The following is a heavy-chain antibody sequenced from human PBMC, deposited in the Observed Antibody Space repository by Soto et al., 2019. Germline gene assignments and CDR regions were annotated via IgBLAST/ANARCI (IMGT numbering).Heavy chain of an antibody. CDR1: GDSVTNTF. Sequence: GTLSLTCSVSGDSVTNTFWRWIRQPPGKGLEWIGYIFRRGTAETADYNPSLKSRVTMSLDTSKNQVSPQLSSVTAADTAVYYCARDLRGTSAFDIWGQGALVTVSS. V-gene: IGHV4-59*02. J-gene: IGHJ3*02. CDR3: ARDLRGTSAFDI. CDR2: IFRRGTA.